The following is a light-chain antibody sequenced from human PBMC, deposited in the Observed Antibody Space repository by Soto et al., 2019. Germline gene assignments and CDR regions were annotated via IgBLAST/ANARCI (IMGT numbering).Light chain of an antibody. Sequence: DIQMTQSPSTLSASVGDRVTITCRAGQSISSWLAWYQQKPGKAPKLLIYDASTLESGVPSRFIGSGSGTEFTLTINSLQPDDFSTYYCQQYNNYPYTFGQGIKLEIK. CDR1: QSISSW. CDR3: QQYNNYPYT. CDR2: DAS. J-gene: IGKJ2*01. V-gene: IGKV1-5*01.